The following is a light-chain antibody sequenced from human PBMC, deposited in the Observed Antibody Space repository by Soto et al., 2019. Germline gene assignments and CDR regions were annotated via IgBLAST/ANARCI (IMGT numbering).Light chain of an antibody. CDR1: QNIYKS. J-gene: IGKJ5*01. V-gene: IGKV1-39*01. CDR2: SAS. CDR3: QQSFSPLPIT. Sequence: DLQMSQSPSSLSASVGDRVTITCRASQNIYKSVNWYQQKPGKAPKLLIFSASSLRGGVPSRFSGSGSGTDFTLTINTLQSEDFATYYCQQSFSPLPITFGQGTRLEN.